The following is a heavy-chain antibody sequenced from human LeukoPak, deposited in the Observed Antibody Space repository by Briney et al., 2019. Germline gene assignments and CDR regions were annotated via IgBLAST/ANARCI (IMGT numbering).Heavy chain of an antibody. D-gene: IGHD6-6*01. J-gene: IGHJ6*02. CDR1: GGSISSSGYS. CDR3: ARDRSIAARQYYYYGMDV. V-gene: IGHV4-39*07. CDR2: MYNSGYT. Sequence: PSETLSLTCTVSGGSISSSGYSWGWIRQPPGKGLEWIGTMYNSGYTYYNPSLKSRVTISVDTSKNQFSLKLSSVTAADTAVYYCARDRSIAARQYYYYGMDVWGQGTTVTVSS.